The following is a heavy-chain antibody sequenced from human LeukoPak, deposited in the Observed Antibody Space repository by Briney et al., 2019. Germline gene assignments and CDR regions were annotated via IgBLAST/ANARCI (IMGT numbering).Heavy chain of an antibody. J-gene: IGHJ5*02. D-gene: IGHD6-13*01. V-gene: IGHV1-18*01. CDR1: GYTFTTYG. CDR3: ARDDRDGSWSWFDP. CDR2: ISAYSANT. Sequence: ASVKVSCKASGYTFTTYGISWVRQAPGQGPEWMGWISAYSANTNYAQKFQGGVTLTTDTSTSTAYMELRSLTSDDTAVYYCARDDRDGSWSWFDPWGQGTLVTVSS.